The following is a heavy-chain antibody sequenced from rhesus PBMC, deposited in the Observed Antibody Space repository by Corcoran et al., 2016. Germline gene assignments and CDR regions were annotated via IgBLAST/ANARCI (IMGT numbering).Heavy chain of an antibody. J-gene: IGHJ4*01. Sequence: QVQLQESGPGLVKPSETLSLTCAVSGGSIIRNYWSWIRQPPGKGLEWIWYTYGSSGSTYYNPSLKGRVNMSKDTSKNQFSLKRSSVTAADTAVYYCARRSGSYYYLDYWGQGVLVTVST. CDR1: GGSIIRNY. CDR3: ARRSGSYYYLDY. V-gene: IGHV4S7*01. D-gene: IGHD3-16*01. CDR2: TYGSSGST.